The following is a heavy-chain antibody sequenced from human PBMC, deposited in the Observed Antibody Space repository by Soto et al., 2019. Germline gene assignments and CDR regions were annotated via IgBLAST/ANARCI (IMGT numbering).Heavy chain of an antibody. CDR1: GFMFSSYW. CDR3: ARVVTTVSYLDY. Sequence: GGSLRLSCAASGFMFSSYWMHWVRQAPGKGPVWVSHIDSDGSDTTYADSVKGRFTISRDNAKNTLYLQMNSLRAEDTAVYYCARVVTTVSYLDYWGQGTLVTVSS. CDR2: IDSDGSDT. J-gene: IGHJ4*02. V-gene: IGHV3-74*01. D-gene: IGHD4-17*01.